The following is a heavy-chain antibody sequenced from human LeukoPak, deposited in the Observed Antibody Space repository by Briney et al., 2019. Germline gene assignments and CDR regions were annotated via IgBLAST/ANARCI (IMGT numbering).Heavy chain of an antibody. V-gene: IGHV4-31*03. D-gene: IGHD1-14*01. Sequence: SETLSLTYTVSGGSISSGGYYWSWIRQHPGKGLEWIGYIYYSGSTYYNPSLKSRVTISVDTSKNQFSLKLSSVTAADTAVYYCARNNAYYYYYGMDVWGQGTTVTVSS. J-gene: IGHJ6*02. CDR3: ARNNAYYYYYGMDV. CDR2: IYYSGST. CDR1: GGSISSGGYY.